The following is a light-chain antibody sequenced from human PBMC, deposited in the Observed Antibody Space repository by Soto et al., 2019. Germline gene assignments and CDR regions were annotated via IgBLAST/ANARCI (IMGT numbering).Light chain of an antibody. J-gene: IGKJ1*01. CDR2: DAA. V-gene: IGKV3-11*01. CDR1: QTVSSY. Sequence: IVLSQSPATLPLSPGERATLCCTVSQTVSSYFACYQQKPAQAPRLLLYDAANTATGIPARFSGSGSGTDFTLTISSLEPEDFAVYYCQQRSNWPPWTFGAGTKVDIK. CDR3: QQRSNWPPWT.